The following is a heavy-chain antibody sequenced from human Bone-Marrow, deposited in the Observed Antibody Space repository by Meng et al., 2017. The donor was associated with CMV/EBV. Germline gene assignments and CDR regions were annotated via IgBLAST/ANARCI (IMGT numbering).Heavy chain of an antibody. Sequence: GSLRLSCSVSGYSISSGYYWGWIRQPPGKGLEWLGRISHGGSTYYNPSLKSRVTISVHTSKNQFSLKLSSVTAADTAVYYCARVPGWHYYGSGSCGRGPDFWGQGTLVTVSS. CDR1: GYSISSGYY. D-gene: IGHD3-10*01. CDR3: ARVPGWHYYGSGSCGRGPDF. V-gene: IGHV4-38-2*02. CDR2: ISHGGST. J-gene: IGHJ4*02.